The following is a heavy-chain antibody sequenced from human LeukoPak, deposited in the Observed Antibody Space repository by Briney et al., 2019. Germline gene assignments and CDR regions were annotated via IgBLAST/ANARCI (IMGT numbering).Heavy chain of an antibody. CDR1: GGSISGSSYY. J-gene: IGHJ4*02. CDR2: IHYSGRT. V-gene: IGHV4-39*01. CDR3: ATHRTNNYGSGQPFDF. D-gene: IGHD3-10*01. Sequence: SETLSFTCTVSGGSISGSSYYWAWIRQPPGKGLEWIASIHYSGRTNYSPTLQSRVSISVDMSQNQFSLKVDSVTAADTAVYYCATHRTNNYGSGQPFDFWGQGTLVTVSS.